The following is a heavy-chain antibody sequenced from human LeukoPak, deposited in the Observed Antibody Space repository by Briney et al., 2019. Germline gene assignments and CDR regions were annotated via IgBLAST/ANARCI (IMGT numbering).Heavy chain of an antibody. D-gene: IGHD2-2*01. CDR3: AKGGGYCSSTSCSSGY. V-gene: IGHV3-30*18. CDR2: ISYGGSNK. CDR1: GFTFSSYG. Sequence: GGSLRLSCAASGFTFSSYGMHWVRQAPGKGLEWVAVISYGGSNKYYADSVKGRFTISRDNSKNTLYLQMNSLRAEDTAVYYCAKGGGYCSSTSCSSGYWGQGTLVTVSS. J-gene: IGHJ4*02.